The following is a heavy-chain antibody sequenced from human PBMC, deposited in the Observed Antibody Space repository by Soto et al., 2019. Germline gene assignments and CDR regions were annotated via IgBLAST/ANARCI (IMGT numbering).Heavy chain of an antibody. CDR2: IYYSGST. V-gene: IGHV4-59*01. Sequence: SETLSLTCTVSGGSISSYYWSWIRQPPGKGLEWIGYIYYSGSTNYNPPLKSRVTISVDTSKNQFSLKLSSVTAADTAVYYCARVPRGVQSYYFAYWGQGTLVTVSS. J-gene: IGHJ4*02. CDR1: GGSISSYY. CDR3: ARVPRGVQSYYFAY. D-gene: IGHD6-19*01.